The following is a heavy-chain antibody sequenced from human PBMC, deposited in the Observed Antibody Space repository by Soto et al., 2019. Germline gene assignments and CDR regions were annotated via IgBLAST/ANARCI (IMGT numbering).Heavy chain of an antibody. D-gene: IGHD3-9*01. CDR3: ARVPLTTYFDL. Sequence: QVQLQESGPGLVKPSETLSLTCTVSGGSVSGGSYCWSWIRQPPGKGLECIGYVYNSGSTTYNPPRKSRVPISVDTSKNQFSLGLSSVTAADTAVYYCARVPLTTYFDLWGRGTLVTVSS. CDR1: GGSVSGGSYC. J-gene: IGHJ2*01. V-gene: IGHV4-61*01. CDR2: VYNSGST.